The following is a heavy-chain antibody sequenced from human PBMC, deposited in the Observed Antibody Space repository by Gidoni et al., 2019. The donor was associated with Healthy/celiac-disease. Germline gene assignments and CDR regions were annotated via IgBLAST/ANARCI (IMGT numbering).Heavy chain of an antibody. Sequence: EVQLVESGGGLVKPGGSLRLSCAASGFTFSSYSMNWVRQAPGKGLEWVSSISSISSYIYYADSVKGRFTISRDNAKNSLYLQMNSLRAEDTAVYYCARDWTWIPDYWGQGTLVTVSS. D-gene: IGHD5-18*01. CDR3: ARDWTWIPDY. J-gene: IGHJ4*02. CDR2: ISSISSYI. V-gene: IGHV3-21*01. CDR1: GFTFSSYS.